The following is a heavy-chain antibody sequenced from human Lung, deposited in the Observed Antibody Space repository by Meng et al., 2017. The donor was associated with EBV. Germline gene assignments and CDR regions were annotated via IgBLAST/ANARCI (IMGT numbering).Heavy chain of an antibody. D-gene: IGHD6-13*01. CDR1: GGSFSTYY. J-gene: IGHJ5*02. V-gene: IGHV4-34*01. CDR3: ARHFPQSPSSWYMYNWFDP. Sequence: QVQLQQWGAGLLKPSETLSLPCPVYGGSFSTYYGSWLRQSPGKGLAWIGSIYYSGSTYYNPSLKSRVTISVDTSKNQFSLKLSSVTAADTAVYYCARHFPQSPSSWYMYNWFDPWGQGTLVTVSS. CDR2: IYYSGST.